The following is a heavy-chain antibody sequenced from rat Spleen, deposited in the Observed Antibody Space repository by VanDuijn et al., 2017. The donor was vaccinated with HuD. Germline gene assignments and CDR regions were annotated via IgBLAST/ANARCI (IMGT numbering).Heavy chain of an antibody. CDR3: ARSGIAYVMDA. Sequence: QVQLKESGPGLVQPSQTLSLTCTVSGFSLTSYTVSWVRQPPGKGLEWIAAISSGGSTYYNSALKSRLSISRDTSKSQVFLKMNSRQTEDTAMYFCARSGIAYVMDAWGQGASVTVSS. D-gene: IGHD1-4*01. CDR2: ISSGGST. J-gene: IGHJ4*01. V-gene: IGHV2-6*01. CDR1: GFSLTSYT.